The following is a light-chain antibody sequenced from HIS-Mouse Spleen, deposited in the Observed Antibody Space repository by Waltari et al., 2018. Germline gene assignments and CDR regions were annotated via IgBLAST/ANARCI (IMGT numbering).Light chain of an antibody. V-gene: IGLV2-8*01. CDR1: SSDVGGHNY. CDR3: SSYAGSNNLV. J-gene: IGLJ2*01. Sequence: QSALTQPPSPSGSPGQSVTISCTGTSSDVGGHNYAPWYQQHPGKAPKLMIYEVSKRPSGVPDRFSGSKSGNTASLTVSGLQAEDEADYYCSSYAGSNNLVFGGGTKLTVL. CDR2: EVS.